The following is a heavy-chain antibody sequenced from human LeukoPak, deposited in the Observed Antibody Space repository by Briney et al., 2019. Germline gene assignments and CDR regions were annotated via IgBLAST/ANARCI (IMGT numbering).Heavy chain of an antibody. CDR1: GGTFSSYA. Sequence: GASVKVSCKASGGTFSSYAISWVRQAPGQGLEWMGGIIPIFGTANYAQKFQGRVTITADESTSTAYMELSSLRSEDTAVYYCARDSTGGYSGYDAGLLGNWNDETYFDYWGQGTLVTVSS. V-gene: IGHV1-69*13. J-gene: IGHJ4*02. D-gene: IGHD5-12*01. CDR2: IIPIFGTA. CDR3: ARDSTGGYSGYDAGLLGNWNDETYFDY.